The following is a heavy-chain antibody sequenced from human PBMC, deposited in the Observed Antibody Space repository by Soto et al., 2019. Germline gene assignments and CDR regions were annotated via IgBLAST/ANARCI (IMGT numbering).Heavy chain of an antibody. CDR3: ARGWYSSSWYRGHGRNWFDP. V-gene: IGHV4-34*01. CDR1: GGSFSGYY. J-gene: IGHJ5*02. Sequence: SETLSLTCAVYGGSFSGYYWSWIRQPPGKGLEWIGEINHSGSTNYNPSLKSRVTISVDTSKNQFSLKLSSVTAADTAVYYCARGWYSSSWYRGHGRNWFDPWGQGTLVTVSS. CDR2: INHSGST. D-gene: IGHD6-13*01.